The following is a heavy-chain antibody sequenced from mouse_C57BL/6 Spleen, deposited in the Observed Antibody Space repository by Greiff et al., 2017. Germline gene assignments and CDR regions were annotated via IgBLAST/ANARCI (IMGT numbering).Heavy chain of an antibody. J-gene: IGHJ3*01. CDR1: GYTFTSYW. V-gene: IGHV1-7*01. Sequence: QVQLQQSGAELAKPGASVKLSCKASGYTFTSYWMHWVKQRPGQGLEWIGYINPSSGYTKYNQKFKDEATLTADKSSSTAYMQLSSLTYEDSAVYYCAVYDGPFAYWGQGTLVTVSA. CDR3: AVYDGPFAY. CDR2: INPSSGYT. D-gene: IGHD2-3*01.